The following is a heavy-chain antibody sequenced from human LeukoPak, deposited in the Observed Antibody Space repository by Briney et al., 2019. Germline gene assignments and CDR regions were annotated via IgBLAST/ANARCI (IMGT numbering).Heavy chain of an antibody. V-gene: IGHV4-59*01. D-gene: IGHD1-26*01. CDR1: GGSISSYY. CDR3: ARDRRKLGLDY. Sequence: PSETLSLTCTVSGGSISSYYWSWIRQPPGKGLEWIGYIYYSGSTNYNPSLKSRVTISVDTSKNQFSLKRSSVTAADTAVYYCARDRRKLGLDYWGQGTLVTVSS. J-gene: IGHJ4*02. CDR2: IYYSGST.